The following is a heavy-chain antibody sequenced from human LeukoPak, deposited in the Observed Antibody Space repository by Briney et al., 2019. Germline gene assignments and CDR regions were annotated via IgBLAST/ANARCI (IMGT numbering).Heavy chain of an antibody. CDR1: GFTFSSYA. Sequence: PGGSLRLSCAASGFTFSSYAMHWVRQAPGKGLEYVSAISSNGGSTYYANSVKGRFTISRDNSKNTLYLQMNSLRAEDTAVYYCAREASIAAAGKRRSPYFDYWGQGTLVTVSS. V-gene: IGHV3-64*01. D-gene: IGHD6-13*01. CDR2: ISSNGGST. CDR3: AREASIAAAGKRRSPYFDY. J-gene: IGHJ4*02.